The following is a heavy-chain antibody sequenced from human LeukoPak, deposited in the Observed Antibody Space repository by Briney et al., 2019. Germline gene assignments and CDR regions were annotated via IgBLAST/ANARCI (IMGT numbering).Heavy chain of an antibody. Sequence: GASVKVSCKASGYTFTSYGISWVRQAPGQGLEWMGWISPYDGDRNYARDLQGRITMTTDTATSTAYMELRSLRSDDTAVYYCARDRNTAAGTIAFDIWGQGTMVTVSS. CDR2: ISPYDGDR. CDR1: GYTFTSYG. D-gene: IGHD6-13*01. J-gene: IGHJ3*02. CDR3: ARDRNTAAGTIAFDI. V-gene: IGHV1-18*01.